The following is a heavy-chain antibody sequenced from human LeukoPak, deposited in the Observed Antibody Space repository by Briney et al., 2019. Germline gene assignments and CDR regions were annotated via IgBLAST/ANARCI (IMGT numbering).Heavy chain of an antibody. D-gene: IGHD6-6*01. V-gene: IGHV4-34*01. CDR3: ARRDIAARLNWFDP. CDR1: GGSFSGYY. Sequence: SETLSLTCAVYGGSFSGYYWSWIRQPPGKGLEWIGNIYYSGSTYYNPSLKSRVTISLDTSKNQFSLKLSSVTAADTAVYYCARRDIAARLNWFDPWGQGTLVTVSS. J-gene: IGHJ5*02. CDR2: IYYSGST.